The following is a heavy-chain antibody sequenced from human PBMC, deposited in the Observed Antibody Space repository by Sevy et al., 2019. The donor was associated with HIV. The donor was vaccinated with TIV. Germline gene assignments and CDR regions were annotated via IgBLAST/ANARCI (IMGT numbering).Heavy chain of an antibody. CDR3: ARGAIVVVPAAIFFDY. J-gene: IGHJ4*02. D-gene: IGHD2-2*02. CDR1: GFTFSSYS. V-gene: IGHV3-21*01. Sequence: GGSLRLSCAASGFTFSSYSMNWVRQAPGKGLEWVSSISSSSSYIYYADSVKGRFTISRDNAKNSRYLQMNSLRAEDTAVYYCARGAIVVVPAAIFFDYWGQGTLVTVSS. CDR2: ISSSSSYI.